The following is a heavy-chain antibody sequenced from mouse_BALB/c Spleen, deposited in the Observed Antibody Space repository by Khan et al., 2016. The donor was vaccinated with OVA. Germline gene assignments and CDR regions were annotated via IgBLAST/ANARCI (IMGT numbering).Heavy chain of an antibody. CDR3: ERAWAMDC. CDR2: ISNLAHSI. Sequence: EVELVESGGGLVQPGGSRKLSCAASGFTFSDYGMAWVRQAPGKGPEWVAFISNLAHSIYYADTVTGRFTISRENAKNNMYLEMSSLRSEDTAMYHCERAWAMDCWGQGTSVTVSS. V-gene: IGHV5-15*02. CDR1: GFTFSDYG. J-gene: IGHJ4*01.